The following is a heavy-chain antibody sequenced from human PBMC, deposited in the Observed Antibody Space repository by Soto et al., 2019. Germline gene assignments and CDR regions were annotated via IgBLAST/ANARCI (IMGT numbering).Heavy chain of an antibody. CDR1: GFTVSSTY. CDR2: IYSGGNT. D-gene: IGHD6-6*01. CDR3: ARAEDYPSSPDYYYYYMDV. V-gene: IGHV3-66*01. J-gene: IGHJ6*03. Sequence: ESGGDLVQPGGSLRLSCAASGFTVSSTYMNWVRQAPGKGLEWVSVIYSGGNTYYADSVKGRFTISRDNFKNTLDLQMNSLRAEDTAVYYCARAEDYPSSPDYYYYYMDVWGKGTTVIVSS.